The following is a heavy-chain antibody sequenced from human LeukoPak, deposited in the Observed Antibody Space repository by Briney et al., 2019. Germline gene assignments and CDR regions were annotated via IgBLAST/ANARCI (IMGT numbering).Heavy chain of an antibody. CDR3: SRGGVGTTRRWVDY. D-gene: IGHD4-11*01. Sequence: GGSLRLSCAASGFTFSSYGMHWVRQAPGKGLEWVAVISYDGSNKYYADSVKGRFTISRDNSKNTLYLQMNSLRAEDTAVYYCSRGGVGTTRRWVDYWGQRTLVTVSS. J-gene: IGHJ4*02. CDR2: ISYDGSNK. V-gene: IGHV3-30*03. CDR1: GFTFSSYG.